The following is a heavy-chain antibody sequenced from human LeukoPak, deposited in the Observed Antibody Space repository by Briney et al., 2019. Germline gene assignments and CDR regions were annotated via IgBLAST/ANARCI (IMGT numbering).Heavy chain of an antibody. CDR2: FYPEDGET. Sequence: AASVTVSCKVSGYTLTELSMHWVRQAPGKGLEGMGGFYPEDGETIYAQKFQGRVTMTEDTSTDTAYMELSSLRSEDTAVYYCATPFPKWNYYYYGMDVWGQGTTVTVSS. CDR3: ATPFPKWNYYYYGMDV. J-gene: IGHJ6*02. V-gene: IGHV1-24*01. CDR1: GYTLTELS. D-gene: IGHD2-8*01.